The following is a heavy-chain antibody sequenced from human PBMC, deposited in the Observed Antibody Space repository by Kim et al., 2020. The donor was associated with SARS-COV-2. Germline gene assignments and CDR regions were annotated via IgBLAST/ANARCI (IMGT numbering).Heavy chain of an antibody. CDR1: GYTFTNYD. CDR3: ARYFNPLDI. Sequence: SVKVSCKASGYTFTNYDINWVRQATGQGLEWLGWMSPYTGNTGYARKFQGRVTMTGNTAISTAYLELSSLTSEDTAVYYCARYFNPLDIWGQGTLVIVSS. V-gene: IGHV1-8*01. CDR2: MSPYTGNT. J-gene: IGHJ4*02.